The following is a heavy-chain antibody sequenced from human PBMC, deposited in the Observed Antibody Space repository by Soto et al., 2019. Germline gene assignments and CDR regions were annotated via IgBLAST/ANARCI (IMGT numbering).Heavy chain of an antibody. CDR1: GFTFSSYS. CDR2: ISSSSSTI. J-gene: IGHJ4*02. CDR3: AKPSRRDGYNYYFDY. Sequence: EVQLVESGGGLVQPGGSLRLSCAASGFTFSSYSMNWVRQAPGKGLAWVSYISSSSSTIYYADSVKGRFTISRDNAKNSLYLQMNSLRDEDTAVYYCAKPSRRDGYNYYFDYWGQGTLVTVSS. V-gene: IGHV3-48*02. D-gene: IGHD5-12*01.